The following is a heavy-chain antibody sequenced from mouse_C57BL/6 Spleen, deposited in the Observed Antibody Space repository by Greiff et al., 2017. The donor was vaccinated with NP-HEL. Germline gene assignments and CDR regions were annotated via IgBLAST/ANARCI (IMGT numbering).Heavy chain of an antibody. CDR1: GYTFTSYW. J-gene: IGHJ2*01. D-gene: IGHD4-1*01. Sequence: QVQLQQSGAELVMPGASVKLSCKASGYTFTSYWMHWVKQRPGQGLEWIGEIDPSDSYTNYIQKFKGKSTLTVDKSSSTAYMQLSSLTSEDSAVYYCARRGTGFFDYWGQGTTLTVSS. CDR3: ARRGTGFFDY. CDR2: IDPSDSYT. V-gene: IGHV1-69*01.